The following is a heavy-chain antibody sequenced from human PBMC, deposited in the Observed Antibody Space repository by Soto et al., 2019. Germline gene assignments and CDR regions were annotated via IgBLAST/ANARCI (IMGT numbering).Heavy chain of an antibody. CDR1: GYTFTSFY. J-gene: IGHJ4*02. D-gene: IGHD4-17*01. CDR2: INPNGGST. V-gene: IGHV1-46*01. CDR3: ARLATVTPPYYFYY. Sequence: GASVKVSCKASGYTFTSFYVHWVRQARGQGLEWMGVINPNGGSTAYAQKFQGRVTITRDTSTSAVYMELSSLKSEDTAVFYCARLATVTPPYYFYYWGQGTLVTVSS.